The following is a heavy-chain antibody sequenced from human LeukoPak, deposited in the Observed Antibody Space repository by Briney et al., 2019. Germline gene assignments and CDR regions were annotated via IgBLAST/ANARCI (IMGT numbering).Heavy chain of an antibody. J-gene: IGHJ3*01. D-gene: IGHD3-10*01. CDR1: GFTFSSYS. CDR3: ARDRRLLLWFGELWD. Sequence: PGGSLRLSCAASGFTFSSYSMNWVRQAPGKGLEWVSSISSSSSCIYYADSVKGRFTISRDNAKNSLYLQMNSLRAEDTAVYYCARDRRLLLWFGELWDWGQGTMVTVSS. V-gene: IGHV3-21*01. CDR2: ISSSSSCI.